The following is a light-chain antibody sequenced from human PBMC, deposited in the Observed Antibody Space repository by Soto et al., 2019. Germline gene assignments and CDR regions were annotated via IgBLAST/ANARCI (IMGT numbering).Light chain of an antibody. CDR2: GAT. CDR3: QKYNSAPLT. J-gene: IGKJ4*01. V-gene: IGKV3-20*01. Sequence: EIVLTPSPGTLSLSPVERATLSCRASQSVSSSYLAWYQQKPGQAPRLLIHGATTRATGIPARFSGSGSGTDFTLTISSLQPEDVAAYYCQKYNSAPLTFGGGTKVDIK. CDR1: QSVSSSY.